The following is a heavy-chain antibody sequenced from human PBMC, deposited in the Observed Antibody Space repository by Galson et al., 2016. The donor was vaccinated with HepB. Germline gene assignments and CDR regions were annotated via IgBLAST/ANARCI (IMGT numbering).Heavy chain of an antibody. CDR1: GDSVSSNVAA. V-gene: IGHV6-1*01. CDR3: ARAGGPLHTAMVVDHFDY. Sequence: CAISGDSVSSNVAAWHWIRQSPSRGLEWLGRTYYRSKWYNDYAVSVKSRVTINPDTSKNQFSLHLNSVTPEDTAVYYCARAGGPLHTAMVVDHFDYWGQGTLVSVSS. J-gene: IGHJ4*02. D-gene: IGHD5-18*01. CDR2: TYYRSKWYN.